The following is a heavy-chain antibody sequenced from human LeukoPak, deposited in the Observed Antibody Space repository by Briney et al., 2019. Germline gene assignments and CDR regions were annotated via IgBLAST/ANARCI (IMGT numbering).Heavy chain of an antibody. J-gene: IGHJ6*02. Sequence: SETLSLTCAVSGGSISSSNWWSWVRQPPGKGLEWIGEIYHSGSTNYNPSLKSRVTISVDTSKNQFSLKLSSVTAADTAVYYCAREDPLHYYGMDVWGQGTTVTVSS. CDR1: GGSISSSNW. CDR3: AREDPLHYYGMDV. CDR2: IYHSGST. V-gene: IGHV4-4*02.